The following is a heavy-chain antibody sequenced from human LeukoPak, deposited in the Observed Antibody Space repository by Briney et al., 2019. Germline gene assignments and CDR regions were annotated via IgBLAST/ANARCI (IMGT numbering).Heavy chain of an antibody. Sequence: PGGSLRLSCAASGFTFSSYSMNWVRQAPGKGLEWVSSISSSSSYIYYADSVKGRFTISRDNAKNSLYLQMNSLRAEDTAVYYCASGPYSSGWYVDYYFDYWGQGTLVTVSS. CDR2: ISSSSSYI. V-gene: IGHV3-21*01. CDR3: ASGPYSSGWYVDYYFDY. CDR1: GFTFSSYS. D-gene: IGHD6-19*01. J-gene: IGHJ4*02.